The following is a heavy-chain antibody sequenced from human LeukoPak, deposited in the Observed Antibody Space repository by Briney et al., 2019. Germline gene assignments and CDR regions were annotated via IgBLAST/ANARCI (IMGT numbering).Heavy chain of an antibody. J-gene: IGHJ4*02. V-gene: IGHV3-23*01. CDR1: GFTFSSYA. CDR2: ISGSGGST. D-gene: IGHD1-14*01. Sequence: GGSLRLSCAASGFTFSSYAMSWVRQAPGKGLEWVSAISGSGGSTYYADSAKGRFTISRDNSKNTLYLQMNSLRAEDTAVYYCAKGGFTYPRRPYYFDYWGQGTLVTVSS. CDR3: AKGGFTYPRRPYYFDY.